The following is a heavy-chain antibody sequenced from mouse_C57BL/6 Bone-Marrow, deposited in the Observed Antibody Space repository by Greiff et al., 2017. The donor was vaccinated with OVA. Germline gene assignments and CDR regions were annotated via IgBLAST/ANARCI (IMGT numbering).Heavy chain of an antibody. D-gene: IGHD1-1*01. V-gene: IGHV1-82*01. CDR3: ARGYYYGSSYDV. Sequence: CKASGYAFSSSWMNWVKQRPGKGLEWIGRIYPGDGDTNYNGKFKGKATLTADKSSSTAYMQLSSLTSEDSAVYFCARGYYYGSSYDVWGTGTTVTVSS. CDR2: IYPGDGDT. CDR1: GYAFSSSW. J-gene: IGHJ1*03.